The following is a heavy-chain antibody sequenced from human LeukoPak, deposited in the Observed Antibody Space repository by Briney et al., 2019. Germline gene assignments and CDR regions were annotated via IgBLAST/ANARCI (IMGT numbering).Heavy chain of an antibody. Sequence: GNSLRLSCAASGFTFSSYAMSWVRQAPGKGLEWVSAISGSGGSTYYADSVKGRFTISRDNSKNTLYLQMNSLRAENTAVYYCAKGGLSGIAVAAGYGMDVWGQGTTVTVSS. CDR3: AKGGLSGIAVAAGYGMDV. J-gene: IGHJ6*02. CDR2: ISGSGGST. D-gene: IGHD6-19*01. V-gene: IGHV3-23*01. CDR1: GFTFSSYA.